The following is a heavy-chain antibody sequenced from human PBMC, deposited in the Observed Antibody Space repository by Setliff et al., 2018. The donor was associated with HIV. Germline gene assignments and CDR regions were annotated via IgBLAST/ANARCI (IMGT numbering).Heavy chain of an antibody. D-gene: IGHD2-15*01. CDR3: AKCGGTCWHNFFGP. Sequence: GGSLRLSCAASGFNFSSHTMNWIRQAPGKGLEWVSSISSSSSYIYYADSVKGRFTISRDNAKNSLYLQMNSLRAEDTAVYYCAKCGGTCWHNFFGPWGQGTLVTVSS. CDR1: GFNFSSHT. J-gene: IGHJ5*02. CDR2: ISSSSSYI. V-gene: IGHV3-21*01.